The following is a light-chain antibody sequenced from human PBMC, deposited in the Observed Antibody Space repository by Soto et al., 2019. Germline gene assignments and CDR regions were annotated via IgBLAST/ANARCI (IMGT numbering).Light chain of an antibody. V-gene: IGKV1-39*01. Sequence: DIQMTQSPSSLSASVGDRVTITCRASQSISTFLNWYQQRPGEAPKLLIYVASNLHSGVPSRFSGSGSGTDFTLTISSLQPEDFATYFCHQTSSVPRTFGQGNKLEIK. CDR2: VAS. CDR3: HQTSSVPRT. J-gene: IGKJ2*01. CDR1: QSISTF.